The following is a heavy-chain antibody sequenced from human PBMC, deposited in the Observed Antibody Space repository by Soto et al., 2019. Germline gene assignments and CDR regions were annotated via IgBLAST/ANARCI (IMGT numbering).Heavy chain of an antibody. CDR1: GGSISSYY. D-gene: IGHD3-10*01. V-gene: IGHV4-59*01. CDR3: ARGHMVRGVNYYYYKDV. Sequence: ETLSLTCTVSGGSISSYYWSWIRQPPGKGLEWIGYIYYSGSTNYNPSLKSRVTISVDTSKNQFSLKLSSVTAADTAVYYCARGHMVRGVNYYYYKDVWGKGTTVTVSS. CDR2: IYYSGST. J-gene: IGHJ6*03.